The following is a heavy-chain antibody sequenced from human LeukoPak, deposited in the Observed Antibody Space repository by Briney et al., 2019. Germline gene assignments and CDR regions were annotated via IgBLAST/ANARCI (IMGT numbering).Heavy chain of an antibody. D-gene: IGHD4-23*01. Sequence: GGSLRLSCAASGFTVSSNYMSWVRQAPGKGLEWVSVIYSGGSTYYADSVKGRFTISRDNSKNTLYLQMNSLRAEDTAVYYCARTTVAGAQRDYWGQGTLVTVSS. V-gene: IGHV3-66*01. CDR2: IYSGGST. CDR1: GFTVSSNY. CDR3: ARTTVAGAQRDY. J-gene: IGHJ4*02.